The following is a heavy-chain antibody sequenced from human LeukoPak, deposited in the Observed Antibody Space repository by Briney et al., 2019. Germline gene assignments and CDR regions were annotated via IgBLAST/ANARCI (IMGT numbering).Heavy chain of an antibody. CDR2: ISVSGDST. J-gene: IGHJ4*02. V-gene: IGHV3-23*01. Sequence: GGSLRLSCEASGFTFSSYAMSWVRQAPGKGLEWVSGISVSGDSTYYADSVKGRFTISRDNSKNTLYLQMSSLRAEDTAVYYCANCNLRLPHNYWGQGTLVTVSS. D-gene: IGHD5-18*01. CDR1: GFTFSSYA. CDR3: ANCNLRLPHNY.